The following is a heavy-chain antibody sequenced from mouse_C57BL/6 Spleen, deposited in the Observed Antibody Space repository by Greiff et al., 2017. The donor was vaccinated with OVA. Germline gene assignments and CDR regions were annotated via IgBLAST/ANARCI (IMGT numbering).Heavy chain of an antibody. CDR2: ISSGSSTI. J-gene: IGHJ4*01. Sequence: EVKLVESGGGLVKPGGSLKLSCAASGFTFSDYGMHWVRQAPEKGLEWVAYISSGSSTIYYADTVKGRFTISRDNAKNTLFLQMTSLRSEDTAMYYCARNIYPVYAMDYWGQGTSVTVSS. CDR1: GFTFSDYG. V-gene: IGHV5-17*01. D-gene: IGHD1-1*01. CDR3: ARNIYPVYAMDY.